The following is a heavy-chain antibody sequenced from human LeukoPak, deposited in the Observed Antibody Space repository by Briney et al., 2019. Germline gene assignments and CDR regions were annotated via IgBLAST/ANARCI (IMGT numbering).Heavy chain of an antibody. Sequence: PGGSLRLSCAASGFTFSSYSMNWVRQAPGKGLEWVSYISSSSSTIYYADSVKGRFTISRDNAKNSLYLQMNSLRAEDTAVYYFARDPTGGRYDYAYYMDVSGKGTTVTVSS. D-gene: IGHD4-11*01. CDR3: ARDPTGGRYDYAYYMDV. CDR1: GFTFSSYS. J-gene: IGHJ6*03. CDR2: ISSSSSTI. V-gene: IGHV3-48*01.